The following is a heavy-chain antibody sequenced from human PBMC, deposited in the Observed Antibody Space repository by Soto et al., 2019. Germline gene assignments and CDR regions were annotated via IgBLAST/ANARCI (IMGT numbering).Heavy chain of an antibody. D-gene: IGHD1-1*01. CDR3: AKHVATTAFDI. V-gene: IGHV4-59*08. CDR1: GGSISSYY. J-gene: IGHJ3*02. CDR2: IYYSGST. Sequence: QVQLQESGPGLVKPSETLSLTCTVSGGSISSYYWSWIRQPPGKGLEWIGYIYYSGSTKCNPSLKSRVTISVDTSKNHFSLKLSSVTAADTAVYYCAKHVATTAFDIWGQGTMVTVSS.